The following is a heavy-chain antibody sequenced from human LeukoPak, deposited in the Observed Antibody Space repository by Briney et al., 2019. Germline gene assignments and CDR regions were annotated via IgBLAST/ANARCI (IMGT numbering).Heavy chain of an antibody. CDR3: ATDLQGFLESTDNWFDR. D-gene: IGHD3-3*01. Sequence: SETLSLTCTASGGSISSSSYYWGWIRQPPGKGLEWIGSIYYSGSTYYNPSLKSRVTISVDTSKNQFSLKLSSVTAADTAVQYYATDLQGFLESTDNWFDRGGQASLVTVSS. CDR2: IYYSGST. V-gene: IGHV4-39*02. J-gene: IGHJ5*02. CDR1: GGSISSSSYY.